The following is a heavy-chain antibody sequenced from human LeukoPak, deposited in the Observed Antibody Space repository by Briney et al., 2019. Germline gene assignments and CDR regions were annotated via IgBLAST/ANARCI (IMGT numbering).Heavy chain of an antibody. CDR2: INPDGGNT. V-gene: IGHV1-46*01. Sequence: GASVKVSCKASGYTFTNSYIHWVRQAPGQVLEWMGLINPDGGNTNYAQNFQGRVTLTRDTSTSTVYMELRSLRSDDTAVYYCARLLYGPVDPWGQGTLVTVSS. CDR3: ARLLYGPVDP. D-gene: IGHD2-8*01. J-gene: IGHJ5*02. CDR1: GYTFTNSY.